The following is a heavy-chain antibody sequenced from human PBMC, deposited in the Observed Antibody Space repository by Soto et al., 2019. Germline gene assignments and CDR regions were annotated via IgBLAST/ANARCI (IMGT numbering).Heavy chain of an antibody. Sequence: EVQLVESGGGLVKPGGSLRLSCAASGFTFSSYSMNWVRQAPGKGLEWVSSISSSSSYIYYADSVKGRFTISRDNAKNSPYLQKNRLRAEGTAVYYRAKSPPPYYYGSGGGVDYWGQGTLVTVSS. V-gene: IGHV3-21*01. CDR1: GFTFSSYS. J-gene: IGHJ4*02. CDR2: ISSSSSYI. D-gene: IGHD3-10*01. CDR3: AKSPPPYYYGSGGGVDY.